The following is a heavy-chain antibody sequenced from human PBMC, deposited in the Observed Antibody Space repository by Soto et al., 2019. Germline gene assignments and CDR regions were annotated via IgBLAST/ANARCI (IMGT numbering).Heavy chain of an antibody. D-gene: IGHD2-15*01. CDR2: INAGGGNT. Sequence: ASVKVSCKASGYTFTSYAMHWVRQAPGQRLEWMGWINAGGGNTRYSQKFQGRVTMTRDTSTSTVYMELSSLRSEDTAVYYCARDLASVVAATDDAFDIWGQGTMVTVSS. J-gene: IGHJ3*02. CDR1: GYTFTSYA. V-gene: IGHV1-3*01. CDR3: ARDLASVVAATDDAFDI.